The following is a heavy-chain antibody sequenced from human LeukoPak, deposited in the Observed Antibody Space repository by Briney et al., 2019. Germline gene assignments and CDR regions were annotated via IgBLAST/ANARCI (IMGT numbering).Heavy chain of an antibody. CDR3: ARDAVRGYDAFDI. CDR1: GDSVSVNSDV. J-gene: IGHJ3*02. Sequence: SQTLSLTCAISGDSVSVNSDVWTWIRQSPARGLEWLGRTYYKFKWYNDYAVSGKSRITISPDTSKNQYSLQLNSVTPEDTAVYYCARDAVRGYDAFDIWGQGTMVTVSS. V-gene: IGHV6-1*01. D-gene: IGHD6-25*01. CDR2: TYYKFKWYN.